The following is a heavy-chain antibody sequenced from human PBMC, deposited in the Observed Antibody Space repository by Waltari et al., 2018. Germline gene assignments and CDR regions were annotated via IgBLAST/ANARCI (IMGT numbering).Heavy chain of an antibody. J-gene: IGHJ4*02. CDR1: GGSFSGYY. CDR3: ARLPLKGVGATKRGFDY. CDR2: INHSGST. V-gene: IGHV4-34*01. D-gene: IGHD1-26*01. Sequence: QVQLQQWGAGLLKPSETLSLTCAVYGGSFSGYYWSWIRQPPGKGLEWIGEINHSGSTNYNPSLKSRVNISVDTSKNQFSLKLSSVTAADTAVYYCARLPLKGVGATKRGFDYWGQGTLVTVSS.